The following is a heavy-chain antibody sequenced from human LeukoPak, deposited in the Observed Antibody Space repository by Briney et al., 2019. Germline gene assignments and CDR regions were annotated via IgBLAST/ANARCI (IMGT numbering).Heavy chain of an antibody. Sequence: PGGSLRLSCAASGFTFSSYAMHWVRQAPGKGLEWVAVISYDGSNKYYADSVKGRFTISRDNSKNTLYLQMNSLRAEDTAVYYCAKEGQLWSRVYYYYYGMDVWGQGITVTVSS. J-gene: IGHJ6*02. CDR2: ISYDGSNK. D-gene: IGHD5-18*01. CDR3: AKEGQLWSRVYYYYYGMDV. V-gene: IGHV3-30*04. CDR1: GFTFSSYA.